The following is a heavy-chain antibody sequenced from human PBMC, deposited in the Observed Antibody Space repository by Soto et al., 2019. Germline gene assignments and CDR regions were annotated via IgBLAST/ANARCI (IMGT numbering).Heavy chain of an antibody. D-gene: IGHD4-17*01. Sequence: QVQLQESGPGLVKPSQTLSLTCTVSGGSISSGNYYWSWIRQPPGKGLEWIGFISYSGTTHYSASLRSRVSISVDTSKKQFSLDLRSVTAADTAVYYCATMGTPVTGLYYFDYWGQGTLVTVSS. V-gene: IGHV4-30-4*01. J-gene: IGHJ4*02. CDR1: GGSISSGNYY. CDR2: ISYSGTT. CDR3: ATMGTPVTGLYYFDY.